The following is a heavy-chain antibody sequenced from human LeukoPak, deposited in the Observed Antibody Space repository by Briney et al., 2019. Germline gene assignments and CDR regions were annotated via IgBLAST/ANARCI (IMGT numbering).Heavy chain of an antibody. CDR3: ARVQGGATTY. CDR1: GDSISSYY. V-gene: IGHV4-59*01. J-gene: IGHJ4*02. D-gene: IGHD1-26*01. CDR2: IYYSGST. Sequence: SETLSHTCTVSGDSISSYYWSWIRQPPGKGLEWIGYIYYSGSTNYNPSLKSRVTISVDTSKNQFSLKLSSVTAADTAVYYCARVQGGATTYWGQGTLVTVSS.